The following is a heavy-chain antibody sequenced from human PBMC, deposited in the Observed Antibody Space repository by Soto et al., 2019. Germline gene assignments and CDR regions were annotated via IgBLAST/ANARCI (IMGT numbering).Heavy chain of an antibody. J-gene: IGHJ6*02. CDR1: GFTFSSYP. CDR3: ARDFFGSGYWGYYYYYGMDV. CDR2: ISYDGSNK. Sequence: PGGSLRLSCAASGFTFSSYPMHWVRQAPGKGLEWVAVISYDGSNKYYADSVKGRFTISRDNSKNTLYLQMNSLRAEDTAVYYFARDFFGSGYWGYYYYYGMDVWGQGTTVTVSS. D-gene: IGHD3-22*01. V-gene: IGHV3-30-3*01.